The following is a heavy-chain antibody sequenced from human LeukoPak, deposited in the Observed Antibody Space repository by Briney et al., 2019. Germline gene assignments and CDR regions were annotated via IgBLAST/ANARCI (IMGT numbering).Heavy chain of an antibody. CDR1: GYSITNYW. CDR2: IYPGDSET. D-gene: IGHD6-19*01. J-gene: IGHJ4*02. CDR3: ARRLAVANVGYFDY. V-gene: IGHV5-51*01. Sequence: GESLKISCKGSGYSITNYWIGWVRQMPGKGLEWMGIIYPGDSETKYSPTFQGQVTISADKSISTAYLQWSSLKASDSAVYYCARRLAVANVGYFDYWGQGTLVTASS.